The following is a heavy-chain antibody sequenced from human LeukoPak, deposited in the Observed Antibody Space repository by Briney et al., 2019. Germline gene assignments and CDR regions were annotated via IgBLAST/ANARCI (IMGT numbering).Heavy chain of an antibody. CDR2: ISADSGNT. V-gene: IGHV1-18*01. Sequence: ASVKVSCKASGYTFASYDINWVRQAPGQGLEWMGWISADSGNTNYAQKFQGRVTMTTDTSTNTAYMELRSLTSDDTAVFYCARKRSTHAADIWGQGTLVTVSS. J-gene: IGHJ3*02. CDR3: ARKRSTHAADI. CDR1: GYTFASYD.